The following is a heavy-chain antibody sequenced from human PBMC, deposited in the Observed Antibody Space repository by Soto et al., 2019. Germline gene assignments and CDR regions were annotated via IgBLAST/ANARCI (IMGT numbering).Heavy chain of an antibody. D-gene: IGHD6-19*01. CDR1: GGSFSGYY. Sequence: SETLSLTCAVYGGSFSGYYWSWIRQPPGKGLEWIGEINHSGSTNYNPSLKSRVTISVDTSKNQFSLKLSSVTAADTAVYYCARGLRHSSGWYGRWFDYWGQGTLVTVSS. V-gene: IGHV4-34*01. CDR3: ARGLRHSSGWYGRWFDY. CDR2: INHSGST. J-gene: IGHJ4*02.